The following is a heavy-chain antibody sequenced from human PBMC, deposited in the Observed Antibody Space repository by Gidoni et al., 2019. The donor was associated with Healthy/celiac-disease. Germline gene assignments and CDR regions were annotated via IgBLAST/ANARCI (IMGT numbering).Heavy chain of an antibody. CDR3: ASGNRDGYNSNFDY. D-gene: IGHD5-12*01. Sequence: EVQLLESGGGLVQPGGSLRLSCAASGCTFSSYAMSWVRQAPGKGLEWFSASSGSGGSTYYADSVKGRFTISRDNSKNTLYLQMNSLRAEDTAVYYCASGNRDGYNSNFDYWGQGTLVTVSS. J-gene: IGHJ4*02. CDR2: SSGSGGST. V-gene: IGHV3-23*01. CDR1: GCTFSSYA.